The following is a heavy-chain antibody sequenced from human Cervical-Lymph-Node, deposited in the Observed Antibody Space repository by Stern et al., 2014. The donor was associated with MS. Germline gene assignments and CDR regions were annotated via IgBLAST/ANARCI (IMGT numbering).Heavy chain of an antibody. J-gene: IGHJ4*02. CDR3: ARVDSSSWDFDY. D-gene: IGHD6-13*01. CDR1: GGPISSGGYY. CDR2: IYYSGST. V-gene: IGHV4-31*03. Sequence: QVQLQESGPGLVKPSPTLSLTCTVSGGPISSGGYYWSWIRQHPGKGLEWIGYIYYSGSTYYNPSLKSRVTISVASSKNQFSLKLSSVTAADTAVYYCARVDSSSWDFDYWGQGTLVTVSS.